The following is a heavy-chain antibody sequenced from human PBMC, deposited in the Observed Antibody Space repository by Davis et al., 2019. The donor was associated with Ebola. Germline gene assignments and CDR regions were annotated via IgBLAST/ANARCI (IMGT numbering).Heavy chain of an antibody. CDR3: AKDRSQWELLNSFDY. CDR1: GFSFSDYY. CDR2: INQDGSEK. Sequence: GGSLRLSCAASGFSFSDYYMTWIRQAPGKGLEWVANINQDGSEKFYADSVKGRFIISRDNSKNTLYLQMNSLRAEDTAVYYCAKDRSQWELLNSFDYWGQGTLVTVSS. J-gene: IGHJ4*02. D-gene: IGHD1-26*01. V-gene: IGHV3-7*01.